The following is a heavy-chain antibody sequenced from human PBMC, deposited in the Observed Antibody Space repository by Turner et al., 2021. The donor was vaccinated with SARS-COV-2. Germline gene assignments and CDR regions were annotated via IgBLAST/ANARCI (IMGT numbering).Heavy chain of an antibody. V-gene: IGHV3-23*01. Sequence: EVQLLESGGGLVQPGGSLRLSCAASGFTFSSYAMSWVRQAPGKGLEWVSAISGSGGSTYYADSVKGRFTISRDNSKNTLYLQMNSLRAEDTAVYYCARDPSKIQLWLHYYFDYWGQGTLVTVSS. CDR1: GFTFSSYA. CDR2: ISGSGGST. CDR3: ARDPSKIQLWLHYYFDY. D-gene: IGHD5-18*01. J-gene: IGHJ4*02.